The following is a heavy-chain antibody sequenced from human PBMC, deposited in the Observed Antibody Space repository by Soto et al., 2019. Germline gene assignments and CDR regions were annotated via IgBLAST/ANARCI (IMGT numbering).Heavy chain of an antibody. Sequence: ASETLSLTCAVSGGSISSGGYSWSWIRQPPGTGLEWIGSIYYSGSTYYNPSLKSRVTISVDTSKNQFSLILSSVTAADTAVYYCARRWGHSFDYWGQGTLVTVSS. V-gene: IGHV4-30-2*03. CDR3: ARRWGHSFDY. J-gene: IGHJ4*02. CDR2: IYYSGST. D-gene: IGHD7-27*01. CDR1: GGSISSGGYS.